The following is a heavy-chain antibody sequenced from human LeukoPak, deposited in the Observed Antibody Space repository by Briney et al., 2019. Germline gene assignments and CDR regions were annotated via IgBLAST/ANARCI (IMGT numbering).Heavy chain of an antibody. Sequence: SETLFLTCTVSGGSISSYYWSWIRQPPGKGLEWIGYSYYSGSPNYNPSLKSRVTISVDTSKNEFSLKLSSVTAADTAVYYCARHGGSYSFDYWGQGTLVTVSP. D-gene: IGHD1-26*01. V-gene: IGHV4-59*08. CDR3: ARHGGSYSFDY. CDR2: SYYSGSP. J-gene: IGHJ4*02. CDR1: GGSISSYY.